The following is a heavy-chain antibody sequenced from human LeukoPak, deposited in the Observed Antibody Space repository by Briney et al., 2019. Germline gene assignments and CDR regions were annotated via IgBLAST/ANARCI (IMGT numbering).Heavy chain of an antibody. CDR3: AKDKVPGDY. J-gene: IGHJ4*02. CDR1: GFTFYSYG. V-gene: IGHV3-23*01. Sequence: GGSLRLSCAASGFTFYSYGMSWVRQAPGKGLEWVSAISGSGSTYYADSVKGRFTISRDNSKNTLYLQMNSLRAEDTAIYYCAKDKVPGDYWGQGTLVTVSS. CDR2: ISGSGST.